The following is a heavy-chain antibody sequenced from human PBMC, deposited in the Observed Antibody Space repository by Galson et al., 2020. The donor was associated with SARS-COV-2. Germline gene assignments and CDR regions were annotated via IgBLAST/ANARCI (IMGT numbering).Heavy chain of an antibody. CDR3: VKHIAAAGQGGFHC. V-gene: IGHV3-64D*06. CDR2: ISNNGDST. D-gene: IGHD6-13*01. Sequence: GESLKISCAVSGFTFSNYAMHWVRQAPGKGLEYVSAISNNGDSTYYADSVKGRFTISRDNSKNTLYLQMSSLRTEDTAVYYCVKHIAAAGQGGFHCWGQGTLVTVSS. J-gene: IGHJ4*02. CDR1: GFTFSNYA.